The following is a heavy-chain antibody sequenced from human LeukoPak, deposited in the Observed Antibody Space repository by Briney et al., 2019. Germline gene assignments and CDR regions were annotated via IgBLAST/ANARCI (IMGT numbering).Heavy chain of an antibody. D-gene: IGHD1-26*01. CDR2: IYSGGST. CDR3: ARVGLNYYYYGMDV. Sequence: PGGSLRLSRAASGFTVSSNYMSWVRQAPGKGLEWVSVIYSGGSTYYADSVKGRFTISRDNSKNTLYLQMNSLRAEDTAVYYCARVGLNYYYYGMDVWGQGTTVTVSS. J-gene: IGHJ6*02. V-gene: IGHV3-66*01. CDR1: GFTVSSNY.